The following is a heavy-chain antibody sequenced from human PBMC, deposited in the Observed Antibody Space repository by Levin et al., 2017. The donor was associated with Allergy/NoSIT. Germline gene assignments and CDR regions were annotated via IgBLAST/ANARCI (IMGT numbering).Heavy chain of an antibody. CDR1: GFTFSSYA. CDR2: ISSNGGST. V-gene: IGHV3-64D*06. D-gene: IGHD3-16*01. CDR3: VRAKVWGYYFDY. Sequence: GESLKISCSASGFTFSSYAMHWVRQAPGKGLEYVSAISSNGGSTYYADSVKGRFTISRDNSKNTLYLQMSSLRAEDTAVYYCVRAKVWGYYFDYWGQGTLVTVSS. J-gene: IGHJ4*02.